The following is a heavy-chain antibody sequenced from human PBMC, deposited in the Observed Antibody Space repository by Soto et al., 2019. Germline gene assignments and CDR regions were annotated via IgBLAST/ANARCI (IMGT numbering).Heavy chain of an antibody. CDR1: GYTLTELS. CDR2: FDPEDGET. J-gene: IGHJ5*02. Sequence: QVQLVQSGAEVKKPGASVKVSCKVSGYTLTELSMHWVRQAPGKGLEWMGGFDPEDGETIYAQKFQGRVTMTEDTSTDTAYMELSSLRSEDTAVYYCATVLTTHYYGSGSPKPPPNWFDPWGQGTLVTVSS. V-gene: IGHV1-24*01. D-gene: IGHD3-10*01. CDR3: ATVLTTHYYGSGSPKPPPNWFDP.